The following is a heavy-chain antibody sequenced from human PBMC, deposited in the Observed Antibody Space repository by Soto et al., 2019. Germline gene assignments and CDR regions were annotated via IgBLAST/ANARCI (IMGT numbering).Heavy chain of an antibody. V-gene: IGHV3-9*01. J-gene: IGHJ6*02. CDR3: VKDMAYSSSRGYYYGMDV. Sequence: EVQLVESGGGLVQPGRSLRLSCAASGFTFDDYAMHWVRQAPGKGLEWVSGISWNSGSIGYADSVKGRFTISRDNAKNSLYLQMNSLRAEDTALYYCVKDMAYSSSRGYYYGMDVWGQGTTVTVSS. CDR1: GFTFDDYA. D-gene: IGHD6-13*01. CDR2: ISWNSGSI.